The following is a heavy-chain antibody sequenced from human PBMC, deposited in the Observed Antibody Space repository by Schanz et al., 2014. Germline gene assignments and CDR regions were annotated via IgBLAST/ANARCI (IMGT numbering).Heavy chain of an antibody. Sequence: QVQLVESGGGVVQPGRSLRLSCAAYGFTLSSYAMHWVRQAPGKGLEWVAVISYDGSNKYYADSVKGRFTISRDNSKNTLYLQMNTLRAEDTAVYYCAKDSTHIDIVLVPTAIDYGGQGTLVTVSS. CDR1: GFTLSSYA. V-gene: IGHV3-30-3*01. D-gene: IGHD2-2*01. J-gene: IGHJ4*02. CDR3: AKDSTHIDIVLVPTAIDY. CDR2: ISYDGSNK.